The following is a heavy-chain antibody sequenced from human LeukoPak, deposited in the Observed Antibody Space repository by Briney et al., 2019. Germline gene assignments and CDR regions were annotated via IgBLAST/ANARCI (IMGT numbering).Heavy chain of an antibody. J-gene: IGHJ4*02. V-gene: IGHV1-2*02. D-gene: IGHD6-13*01. CDR2: INPNSGGT. CDR3: ARVRIAAAVDY. Sequence: ATVKVSCKASGHTFTGYYMHWVRQAPGQGLEWMGWINPNSGGTNYAQKFQGRVTMTRDTSISTAYMELSRLRSDDTAVYYCARVRIAAAVDYWGQGTLVTASS. CDR1: GHTFTGYY.